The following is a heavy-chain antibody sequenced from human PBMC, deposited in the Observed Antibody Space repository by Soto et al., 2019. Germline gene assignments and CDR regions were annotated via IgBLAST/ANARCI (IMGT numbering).Heavy chain of an antibody. Sequence: PSQTLSLTCAISGDSVSSNSAAWNWIRQSPSRGLEWLGRTYYRSKWYNDYAVSVKSRITINPDTSKNQFFLQLNFVTPEDTVVYYFSIEPYYDFWSGYYTDETPDDAFDIWGQGTMV. D-gene: IGHD3-3*01. CDR2: TYYRSKWYN. CDR3: SIEPYYDFWSGYYTDETPDDAFDI. V-gene: IGHV6-1*01. CDR1: GDSVSSNSAA. J-gene: IGHJ3*02.